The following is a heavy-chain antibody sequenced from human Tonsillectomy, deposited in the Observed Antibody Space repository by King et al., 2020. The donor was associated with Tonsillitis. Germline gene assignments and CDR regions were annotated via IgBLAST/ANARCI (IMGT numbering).Heavy chain of an antibody. D-gene: IGHD6-19*01. CDR1: GFTFDDYA. Sequence: VQLVESGGGLVQPGRSLRLSCAASGFTFDDYAMHWVRQAPGKGLEWVSGISWNSGSIGYADSVKGRFTISRDNAKNSLYLQMNSLRAEDTALYYCAKEGKAVAYYYYGMDVWGQGTTVTVSS. V-gene: IGHV3-9*01. CDR3: AKEGKAVAYYYYGMDV. CDR2: ISWNSGSI. J-gene: IGHJ6*02.